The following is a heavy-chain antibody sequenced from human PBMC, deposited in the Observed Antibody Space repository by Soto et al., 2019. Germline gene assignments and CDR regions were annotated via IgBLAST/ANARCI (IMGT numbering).Heavy chain of an antibody. CDR2: ISGSGGRT. Sequence: PGGSLRLSCAASGFTFSSYAMSWVRQAPGKGLERVSAISGSGGRTYYADSVKGRFTISRDNSKNTLYLQMNSLRAEVTAVYYCARARSTAAGLLDYWGLGTLVTVSS. D-gene: IGHD6-13*01. J-gene: IGHJ4*02. CDR1: GFTFSSYA. V-gene: IGHV3-23*01. CDR3: ARARSTAAGLLDY.